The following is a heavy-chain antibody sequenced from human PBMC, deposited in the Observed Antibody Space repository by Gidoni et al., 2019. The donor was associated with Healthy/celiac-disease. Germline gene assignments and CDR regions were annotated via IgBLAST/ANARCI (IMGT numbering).Heavy chain of an antibody. V-gene: IGHV3-49*03. CDR1: GFTLDDHA. D-gene: IGHD1-26*01. CDR2: SRSKAYGWTT. J-gene: IGHJ6*02. CDR3: TRDAIVGATDYYDGMDV. Sequence: EVQLGESGGGLVQPGRHMRLSCTASGFTLDDHAMSWFRQALGKGLDWGGFSRSKAYGWTTEYAASVKGRFTISRDDSKSIAYLKMNSLKTEDTAVYYCTRDAIVGATDYYDGMDVWGQGTTVTVSS.